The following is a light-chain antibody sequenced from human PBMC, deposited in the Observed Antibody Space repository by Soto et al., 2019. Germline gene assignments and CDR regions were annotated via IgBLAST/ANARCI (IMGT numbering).Light chain of an antibody. CDR3: QQYNNCLRT. Sequence: EIVMTQSPATLSVSPGERATLSCRASQSVSSNLAWYQQKPGQAPRLLIYGASTRATGIPARFSGSGSGTEFTLTISSLQSEDFVVYYCQQYNNCLRTFGQGTKVEIK. V-gene: IGKV3-15*01. CDR1: QSVSSN. CDR2: GAS. J-gene: IGKJ1*01.